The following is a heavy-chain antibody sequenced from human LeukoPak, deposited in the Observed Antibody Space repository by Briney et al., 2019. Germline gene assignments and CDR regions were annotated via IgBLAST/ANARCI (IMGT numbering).Heavy chain of an antibody. CDR3: ARVVRGYSYGSGFDP. V-gene: IGHV4-61*01. J-gene: IGHJ5*02. D-gene: IGHD5-18*01. CDR2: VYYSGST. CDR1: GGSVSSGSYY. Sequence: SETLSLTCTVSGGSVSSGSYYWSWIRQPPGKGLEWIGYVYYSGSTNYNPSLKSRVTISVDTSKNQFSLKLSSVTAADTAVYYCARVVRGYSYGSGFDPWGQGTLVTVSS.